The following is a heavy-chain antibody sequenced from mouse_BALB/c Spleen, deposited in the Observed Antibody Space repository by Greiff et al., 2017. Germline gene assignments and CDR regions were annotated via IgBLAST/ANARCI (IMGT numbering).Heavy chain of an antibody. V-gene: IGHV1-69*02. CDR1: GYTFTSYW. Sequence: VQLQQPGAELVRPGASVKLSCKASGYTFTSYWINWVKQRPGQGLEWIGNIYPSDSYTNYNQKFKDKATLTVDKSSSTAYMQLSSPTSEDSAVYYCTIGGRGAMDYWGQGTSVTVSS. CDR3: TIGGRGAMDY. J-gene: IGHJ4*01. CDR2: IYPSDSYT.